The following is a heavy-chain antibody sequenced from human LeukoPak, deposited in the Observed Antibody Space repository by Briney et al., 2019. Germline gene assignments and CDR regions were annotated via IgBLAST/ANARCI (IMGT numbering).Heavy chain of an antibody. V-gene: IGHV4-38-2*01. CDR3: ARLGDIVVLPAVYFDY. CDR2: IYHSGST. Sequence: SETLSLTCAVSGYSISSGYYWGWIRQPPGKGLEWIGSIYHSGSTYYNPSLKSRVTISVDTSKNQFSLKLSSVTAADTAVYYCARLGDIVVLPAVYFDYWGQGTLVTVSS. CDR1: GYSISSGYY. J-gene: IGHJ4*02. D-gene: IGHD2-2*01.